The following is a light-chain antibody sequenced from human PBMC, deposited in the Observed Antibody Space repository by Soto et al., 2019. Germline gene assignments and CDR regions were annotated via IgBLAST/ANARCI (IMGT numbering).Light chain of an antibody. CDR2: QAS. J-gene: IGKJ1*01. CDR1: QGISNR. CDR3: QQYNSQWT. Sequence: DVQRTQSHSTLSASVGDRVTITCRASQGISNRLAWYQQQPGKAPNLLIYQASSLKSWVPSRFGGSGSATEFTLIITCLQPDDLATYYCQQYNSQWTFGQGTKLEIK. V-gene: IGKV1-5*03.